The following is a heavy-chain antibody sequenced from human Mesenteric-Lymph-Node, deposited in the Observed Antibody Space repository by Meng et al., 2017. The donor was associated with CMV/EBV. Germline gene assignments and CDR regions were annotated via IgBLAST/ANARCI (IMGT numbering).Heavy chain of an antibody. J-gene: IGHJ4*02. V-gene: IGHV1-46*01. D-gene: IGHD3-22*01. CDR1: GYTFTSYY. Sequence: FGYTFTSYYMHWVRQAPGQGLEWMGIINPSGGSTSYAQKFQGRVTMTRDTSTSTVYMELSSLRSEDTAVYYCASRQDSSGFAYYFDYWGQGTLVTVSS. CDR3: ASRQDSSGFAYYFDY. CDR2: INPSGGST.